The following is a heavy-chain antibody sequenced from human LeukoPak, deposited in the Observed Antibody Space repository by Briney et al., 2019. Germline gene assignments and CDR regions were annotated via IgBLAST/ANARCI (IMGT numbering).Heavy chain of an antibody. V-gene: IGHV3-30*04. D-gene: IGHD3-10*01. CDR3: AKEGLLWFGEFRYYFDY. CDR2: ISYDGSDK. Sequence: GGSLRLSCAASGFTFRSYAMHWVRQGPGKGLEWVAVISYDGSDKYYADSVKGRFTISRDNSKNTLYLQMNSLRAEDTAVYYCAKEGLLWFGEFRYYFDYWGQGTLVTVSS. J-gene: IGHJ4*02. CDR1: GFTFRSYA.